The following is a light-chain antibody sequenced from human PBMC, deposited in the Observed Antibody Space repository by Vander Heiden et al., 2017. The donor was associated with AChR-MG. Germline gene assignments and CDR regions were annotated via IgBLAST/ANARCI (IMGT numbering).Light chain of an antibody. CDR2: DAS. CDR3: QQSLT. CDR1: QSISSW. J-gene: IGKJ4*01. V-gene: IGKV1-5*01. Sequence: DTQMTQSPSTLSASVGDRVTITCRASQSISSWLAWYQQKPGKAPKLLIYDASSLESGVPSRFSGSGSGTEFTLTISSLQPDDFATYYCQQSLTFGGGTKVEIK.